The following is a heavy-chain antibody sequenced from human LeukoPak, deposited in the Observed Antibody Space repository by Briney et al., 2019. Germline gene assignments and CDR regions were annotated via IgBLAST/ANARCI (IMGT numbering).Heavy chain of an antibody. D-gene: IGHD3-3*01. Sequence: PGGSLRLSCAASGFTFSSYWMSWVRQAPGKGLEWVANIKQDGSEKYCVDSVKGRFTISRDNAKNSPYLQMNSLRAEDTAVYYCAREDDFWSENWFDPWGQGTLVTVSS. CDR3: AREDDFWSENWFDP. CDR1: GFTFSSYW. CDR2: IKQDGSEK. J-gene: IGHJ5*02. V-gene: IGHV3-7*01.